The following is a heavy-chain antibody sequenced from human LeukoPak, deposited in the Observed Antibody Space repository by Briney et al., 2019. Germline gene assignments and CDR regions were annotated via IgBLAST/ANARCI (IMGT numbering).Heavy chain of an antibody. Sequence: GGSLRLSCTASGFTLDDYGMGWVRHTPGGGMEWVSGISRDSANIDYADSVKGRFTISRENDKNSIYLQMHSLTTEDTALYYCARDFCTGCNYYFYGMDVWGRGTTVTVSS. CDR3: ARDFCTGCNYYFYGMDV. V-gene: IGHV3-9*01. CDR1: GFTLDDYG. J-gene: IGHJ6*02. D-gene: IGHD2-2*01. CDR2: ISRDSANI.